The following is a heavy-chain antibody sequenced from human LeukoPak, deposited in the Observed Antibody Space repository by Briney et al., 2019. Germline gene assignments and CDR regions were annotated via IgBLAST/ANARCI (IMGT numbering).Heavy chain of an antibody. Sequence: GGSLRLSCAASRFTFSSYWMHGVRQAPGKGLVWVSRINSDGSSTSYADSVKGRYTISRDNAKNELDQQMNSLRGEETAVYYCAPDAFAISGEGPMVTVSS. J-gene: IGHJ3*02. CDR3: APDAFAI. CDR2: INSDGSST. V-gene: IGHV3-74*01. CDR1: RFTFSSYW.